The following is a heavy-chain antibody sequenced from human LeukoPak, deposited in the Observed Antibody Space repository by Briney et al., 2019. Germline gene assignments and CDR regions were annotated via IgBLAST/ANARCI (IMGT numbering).Heavy chain of an antibody. D-gene: IGHD3-22*01. Sequence: ASVKVSCRASGYTFTSYGISWVRQAPGQGLEWMGIINPSGGSTSYAQKFQGRVTMTRDTSTSTVYMELSSLRSEDTAVYYCARAIGITMIVAGNYWGQGTLVTVSS. CDR3: ARAIGITMIVAGNY. CDR2: INPSGGST. CDR1: GYTFTSYG. V-gene: IGHV1-46*01. J-gene: IGHJ4*02.